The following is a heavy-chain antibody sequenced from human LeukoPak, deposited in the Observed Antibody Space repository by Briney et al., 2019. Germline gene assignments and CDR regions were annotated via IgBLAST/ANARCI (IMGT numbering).Heavy chain of an antibody. CDR3: ARVEWYCSGGSCYGNWFDP. Sequence: PGGSLRLSCAASGFTFSDYYMSWIRQAPGKGLEWVSYISSSSSYTNYADSVKGRFTISRDYAKNSLYLQMNSLRAEDTAVYYCARVEWYCSGGSCYGNWFDPWGQGTLVTVSS. D-gene: IGHD2-15*01. J-gene: IGHJ5*02. CDR2: ISSSSSYT. V-gene: IGHV3-11*05. CDR1: GFTFSDYY.